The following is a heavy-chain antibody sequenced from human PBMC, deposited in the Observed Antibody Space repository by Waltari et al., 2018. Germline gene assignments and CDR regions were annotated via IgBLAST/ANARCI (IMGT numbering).Heavy chain of an antibody. Sequence: QVQLQQWGAGLLKPSETLSLTCAVYGGSFSGYYWSWIRQPPGKGLEWIGEIKHSGSTNYNPSLKSRVTISVDTSKNQFSLKLSSVTAADTAVYYCARGILGATWVYWGQGTLVTVSS. V-gene: IGHV4-34*01. CDR1: GGSFSGYY. D-gene: IGHD1-26*01. CDR2: IKHSGST. J-gene: IGHJ4*02. CDR3: ARGILGATWVY.